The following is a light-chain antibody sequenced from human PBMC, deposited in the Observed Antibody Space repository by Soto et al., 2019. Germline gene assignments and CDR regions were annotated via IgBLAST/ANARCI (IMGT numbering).Light chain of an antibody. Sequence: DIVMTQSPESLAVSLGERATINCKSSQSVLYSSDNKNYLSWYQQKPGHPPKLLIYWASTRESGVPDRFSGSGSGTDFTLTNSSLQAEDVEVYYCQQYYSLPLTFGPGTKVDVK. J-gene: IGKJ3*01. CDR1: QSVLYSSDNKNY. V-gene: IGKV4-1*01. CDR3: QQYYSLPLT. CDR2: WAS.